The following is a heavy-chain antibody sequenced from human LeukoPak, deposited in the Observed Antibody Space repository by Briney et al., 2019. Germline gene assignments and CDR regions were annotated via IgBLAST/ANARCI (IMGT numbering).Heavy chain of an antibody. V-gene: IGHV1-69*06. CDR2: IIPIFGTA. D-gene: IGHD6-25*01. Sequence: ASVKVSCKASGGTFSSYAISWVRQAPGQGLEWVGGIIPIFGTANYAQKFQGRVTITADKSTSTAYMELSSLRSEDTAVYYCATDRQRTTYFDYWGQGTLVTVSS. CDR3: ATDRQRTTYFDY. CDR1: GGTFSSYA. J-gene: IGHJ4*02.